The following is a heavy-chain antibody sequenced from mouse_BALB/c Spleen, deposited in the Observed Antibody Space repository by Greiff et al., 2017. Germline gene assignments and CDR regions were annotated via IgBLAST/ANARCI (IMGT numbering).Heavy chain of an antibody. D-gene: IGHD2-1*01. CDR1: GYTFTSYW. V-gene: IGHV1-87*01. CDR3: ARDGNSPFAY. J-gene: IGHJ3*01. CDR2: IYPGDGDT. Sequence: VQLQESGAELARPGASVKLSCKASGYTFTSYWMQWVKQRPGQGLEWIGAIYPGDGDTRYTQKFKGKATLTADKSSSTAYMQLSSLASEDSAVYYCARDGNSPFAYWGQGTLVTVSA.